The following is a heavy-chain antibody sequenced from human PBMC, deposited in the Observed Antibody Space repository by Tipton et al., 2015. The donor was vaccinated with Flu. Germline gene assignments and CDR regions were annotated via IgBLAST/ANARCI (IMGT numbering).Heavy chain of an antibody. CDR3: ARAHDDFWSGYYYYYYGMDV. J-gene: IGHJ6*02. V-gene: IGHV4-59*01. CDR2: IYYSGST. D-gene: IGHD3-3*01. Sequence: TLSLTCTVSGGSISSYYWSWIRQPPGKGLEWIGYIYYSGSTNYNPSLKSRVTISVDTSKNQFSLKLSSVTAADTAVYYCARAHDDFWSGYYYYYYGMDVWGHGTTVTVSS. CDR1: GGSISSYY.